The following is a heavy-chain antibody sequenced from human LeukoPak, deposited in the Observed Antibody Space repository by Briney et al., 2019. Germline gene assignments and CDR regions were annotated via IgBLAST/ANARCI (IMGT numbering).Heavy chain of an antibody. J-gene: IGHJ6*03. D-gene: IGHD3-16*01. CDR1: GFTFSSYA. CDR2: INDNGDGT. CDR3: AKELRTGVGPYMGYHYYMDV. V-gene: IGHV3-23*01. Sequence: GGSLRLSCAASGFTFSSYAMSWVRQAPGKGLKWASTINDNGDGTYYADSVKGRFTISRDNSYNTVSLQMNSLRDEDTGVYYCAKELRTGVGPYMGYHYYMDVWGKGATVTVS.